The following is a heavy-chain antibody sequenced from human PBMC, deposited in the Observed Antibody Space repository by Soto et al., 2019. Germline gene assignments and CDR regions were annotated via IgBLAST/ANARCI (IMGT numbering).Heavy chain of an antibody. J-gene: IGHJ3*02. V-gene: IGHV1-18*01. CDR3: ARSTCSSTSCYQNAFDI. CDR2: ISAYNGNT. Sequence: ASVKVSCKASGYTFTSYGISWVRQAPGQGLEWMGWISAYNGNTNYAQKLQGRVTMTTDTSTSTAYMELSSLRSEDTAVYYCARSTCSSTSCYQNAFDIWGQGTMVTVSS. D-gene: IGHD2-2*01. CDR1: GYTFTSYG.